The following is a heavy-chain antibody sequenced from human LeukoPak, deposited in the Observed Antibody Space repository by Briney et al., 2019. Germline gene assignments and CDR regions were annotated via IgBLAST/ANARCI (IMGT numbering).Heavy chain of an antibody. CDR1: GGSIGSYY. J-gene: IGHJ3*02. CDR2: IYTSGST. D-gene: IGHD1-26*01. V-gene: IGHV4-4*07. CDR3: SMAVGATPTGAFDI. Sequence: SETLSLTCTVSGGSIGSYYWSWIRQPAGKGLEWIGRIYTSGSTNYNPSLKSRVTMSVDTSKNQFSLKLSSVTAADTAVYYCSMAVGATPTGAFDIWGQGTMVTVSS.